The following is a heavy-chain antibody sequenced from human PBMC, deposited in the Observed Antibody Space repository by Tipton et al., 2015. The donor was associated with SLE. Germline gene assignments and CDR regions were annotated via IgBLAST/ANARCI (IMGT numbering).Heavy chain of an antibody. CDR1: GYTFSSYA. J-gene: IGHJ4*02. V-gene: IGHV3-23*01. CDR2: ISGSGGST. Sequence: PGASVKVSCKASGYTFSSYAMSWVRQAPGKGLEWVSAISGSGGSTYYADSVKGRFTISRDNSKNTLYLQMNSLRAEDTAVYYCARVRVSTIFGPTYYFDYWGQGTLVAVSS. CDR3: ARVRVSTIFGPTYYFDY. D-gene: IGHD3-3*01.